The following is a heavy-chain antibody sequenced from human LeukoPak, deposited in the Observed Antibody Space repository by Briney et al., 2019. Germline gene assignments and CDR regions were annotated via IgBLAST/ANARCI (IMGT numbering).Heavy chain of an antibody. CDR1: GYTFTSYY. J-gene: IGHJ4*02. Sequence: ASLKLSCKASGYTFTSYYMHWVRQAPGQGLEWMGVINPSGGSTSYAQKFQGRVTMTRDTSTSTVYMELSSLRSEDTAVYYCARGQLLSPYGDYEAPSSFGYWGQGTLVTVSS. CDR2: INPSGGST. D-gene: IGHD4-17*01. CDR3: ARGQLLSPYGDYEAPSSFGY. V-gene: IGHV1-46*01.